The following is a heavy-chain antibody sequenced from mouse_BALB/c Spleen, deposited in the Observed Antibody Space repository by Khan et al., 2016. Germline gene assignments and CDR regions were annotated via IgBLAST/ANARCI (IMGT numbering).Heavy chain of an antibody. V-gene: IGHV3-2*02. J-gene: IGHJ4*01. CDR2: ISYSGSP. D-gene: IGHD2-1*01. CDR3: ASYYGNYYAMGY. CDR1: GYSITSDYA. Sequence: VQLQESGPGLVKPSQSLSLTCTVTGYSITSDYAWNWIRQFPGNKLEWMGYISYSGSPSYNPSLKSRISITRDTSKNQVFLQLNSVTTEDTATYYCASYYGNYYAMGYWGQGTSVTVSS.